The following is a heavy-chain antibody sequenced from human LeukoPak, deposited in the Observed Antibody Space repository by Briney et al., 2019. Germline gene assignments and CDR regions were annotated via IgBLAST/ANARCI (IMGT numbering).Heavy chain of an antibody. J-gene: IGHJ3*02. CDR2: ISYDGSNK. CDR1: GFTFSSYG. CDR3: ATDYYGYRPDVDAFDI. V-gene: IGHV3-30*03. Sequence: GGSLRLSCAASGFTFSSYGMHWVRQAPGKGLEWVAVISYDGSNKYYADSVKGRFTISRDNSKNTLYLQMNSLRAEDTAVYYRATDYYGYRPDVDAFDIWGQGTMVTVSS. D-gene: IGHD3-22*01.